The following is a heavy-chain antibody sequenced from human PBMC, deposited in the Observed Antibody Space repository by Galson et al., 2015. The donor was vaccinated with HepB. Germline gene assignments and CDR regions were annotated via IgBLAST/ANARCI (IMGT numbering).Heavy chain of an antibody. D-gene: IGHD3-10*01. CDR1: GFTFSRYA. J-gene: IGHJ4*02. CDR3: ARVAGGAMVRGVIITGGVRY. Sequence: SLRLSCAASGFTFSRYAMHWVRQAPGKGLEWVAVISYDGSNKYYADSVKGRFTISRDNSKNTLYLQMNSLRAEDTAVYYCARVAGGAMVRGVIITGGVRYWGQGTLVTVSS. V-gene: IGHV3-30-3*01. CDR2: ISYDGSNK.